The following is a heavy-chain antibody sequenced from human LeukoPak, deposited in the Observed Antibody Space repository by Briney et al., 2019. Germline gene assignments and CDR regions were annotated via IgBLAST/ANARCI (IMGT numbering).Heavy chain of an antibody. CDR3: ARGPLAFRRVAGIFS. CDR2: IIHSGGT. J-gene: IGHJ5*02. Sequence: LETLSLTCAVSGGSFNGYSYTWIRQPPGKGLEWIGEIIHSGGTSYNPSLKSRLTISVDTSRKQFSLKLTSVTAADTALYFCARGPLAFRRVAGIFSWGRGTQVTVSS. V-gene: IGHV4-34*01. CDR1: GGSFNGYS. D-gene: IGHD6-19*01.